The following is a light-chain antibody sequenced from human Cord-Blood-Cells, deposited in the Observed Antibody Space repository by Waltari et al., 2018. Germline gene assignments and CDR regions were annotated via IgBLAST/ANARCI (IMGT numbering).Light chain of an antibody. Sequence: EIVLTQSQGTLSLSSGERATLSCRASQSVSSSYLAWYQQKPGQAPRLLIYGASSRATGSPDRFSGGGSGTDFTHTISILEPEDVAVYYCQQYGCSPWTFGQGTKVEIK. CDR3: QQYGCSPWT. CDR2: GAS. CDR1: QSVSSSY. J-gene: IGKJ1*01. V-gene: IGKV3-20*01.